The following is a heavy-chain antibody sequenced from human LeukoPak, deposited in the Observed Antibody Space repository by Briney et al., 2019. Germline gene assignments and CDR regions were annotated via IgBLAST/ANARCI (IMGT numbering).Heavy chain of an antibody. CDR2: IYYSGST. Sequence: PSETLSPTCTVSGGSISSSSYYWGWIRQPPGKGLEWIGSIYYSGSTYYNPSLKSRVTISVDTSKNQFSLKLSSVTAADTAVYYCARHIAEMATISAWGQGTLVTVSS. CDR1: GGSISSSSYY. V-gene: IGHV4-39*01. CDR3: ARHIAEMATISA. J-gene: IGHJ5*02. D-gene: IGHD5-24*01.